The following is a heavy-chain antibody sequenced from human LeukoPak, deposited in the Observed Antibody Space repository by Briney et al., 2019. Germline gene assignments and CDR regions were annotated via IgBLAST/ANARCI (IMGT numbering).Heavy chain of an antibody. J-gene: IGHJ4*02. Sequence: GGSLRLSCAASGFTFSTFGMHWVRQAPGKGLEWVAVISDDGTYTYYIDSVKGRFTISRVNSKNTLFLQMNGLRAEDTAVYYCAKSGGYCTNGICYHFDYWGQGTLVTVSS. CDR2: ISDDGTYT. D-gene: IGHD2-8*01. V-gene: IGHV3-30*18. CDR1: GFTFSTFG. CDR3: AKSGGYCTNGICYHFDY.